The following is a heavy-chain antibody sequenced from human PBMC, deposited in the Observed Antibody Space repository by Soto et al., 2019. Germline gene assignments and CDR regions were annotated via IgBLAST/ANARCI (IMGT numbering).Heavy chain of an antibody. D-gene: IGHD4-17*01. CDR1: GFTFSSYA. CDR3: AKYYLPTVPYFDY. V-gene: IGHV3-23*01. J-gene: IGHJ4*02. CDR2: ITASGGSA. Sequence: GGSLRLSCAASGFTFSSYAMTWVRQAPGKGLEWVSSITASGGSAYYADSVKGRFTISRDNSKNTLYLQMNSLRADDTAVYYCAKYYLPTVPYFDYWGQGTLVTVSS.